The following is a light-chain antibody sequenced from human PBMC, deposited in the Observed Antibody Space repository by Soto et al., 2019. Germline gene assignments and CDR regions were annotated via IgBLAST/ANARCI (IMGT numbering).Light chain of an antibody. CDR1: SSNSGAGYD. V-gene: IGLV1-40*01. CDR3: PSYDSSLSGYV. Sequence: QSVLTQAPSVSGAPGQRVTISCTGSSSNSGAGYDVHWYQQLPGTAPRLLIFINTNRPSGVPDRFSGSKSGASASLAITGLQAEDEADYYCPSYDSSLSGYVFGTETKVTVL. J-gene: IGLJ1*01. CDR2: INT.